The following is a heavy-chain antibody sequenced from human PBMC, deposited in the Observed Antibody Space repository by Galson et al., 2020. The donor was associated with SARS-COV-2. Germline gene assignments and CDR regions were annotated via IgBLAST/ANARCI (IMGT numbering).Heavy chain of an antibody. V-gene: IGHV3-48*03. CDR3: ASPYLAAASFFGAFDV. Sequence: GGSLRLSCADSGFTFSSYEMNWVRQAPGKGLEWVSYISSSGTNIYYADSVKGRFTISRDNAKNSLYLQRTSLKAEDTAVYYCASPYLAAASFFGAFDVWGLGTMVTVSS. J-gene: IGHJ3*01. CDR1: GFTFSSYE. CDR2: ISSSGTNI. D-gene: IGHD2-15*01.